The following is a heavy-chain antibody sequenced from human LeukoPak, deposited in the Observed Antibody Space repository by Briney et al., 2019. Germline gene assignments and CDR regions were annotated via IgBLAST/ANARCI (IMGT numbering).Heavy chain of an antibody. CDR1: GFTFSSYW. J-gene: IGHJ4*02. Sequence: GGSLRLSCAASGFTFSSYWMHWVRQAPGKGLVWVSRINTDGSSTSYADSVKGRFTISRDNSKNTLYLQMNSLRAEDTAVYYCAKSQGVVVPAADDYWGQGTLVTVSS. V-gene: IGHV3-74*01. D-gene: IGHD2-2*01. CDR2: INTDGSST. CDR3: AKSQGVVVPAADDY.